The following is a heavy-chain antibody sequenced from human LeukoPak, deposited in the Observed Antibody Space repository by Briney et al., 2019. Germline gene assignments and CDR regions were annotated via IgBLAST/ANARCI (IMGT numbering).Heavy chain of an antibody. D-gene: IGHD5-24*01. CDR3: ARRGDGDPAYFDY. Sequence: SETLSLTRTVSGGSISSGGYYWSWIRQPPGKGLEWIGYIHHSGSTYYNPSHKSRVTISVDRSKNQFSLKLSSVTAADTAVYYCARRGDGDPAYFDYWGQGTLVTVSS. CDR1: GGSISSGGYY. V-gene: IGHV4-30-2*01. CDR2: IHHSGST. J-gene: IGHJ4*02.